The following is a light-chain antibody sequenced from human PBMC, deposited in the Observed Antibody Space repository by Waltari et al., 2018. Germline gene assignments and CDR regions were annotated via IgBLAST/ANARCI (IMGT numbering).Light chain of an antibody. CDR2: KAN. Sequence: TLVPTPPSLVAFTGGAVTATRAFGSCPVPRTSFVRRYKQRPGQTPRTVVYKANIRSYGVPDRFSGSIFGNKAALIITGAQAYDESDYFFLVYMGSGIWVFGGGTKLTVL. V-gene: IGLV8-61*01. CDR1: SCPVPRTSF. J-gene: IGLJ3*02. CDR3: LVYMGSGIWV.